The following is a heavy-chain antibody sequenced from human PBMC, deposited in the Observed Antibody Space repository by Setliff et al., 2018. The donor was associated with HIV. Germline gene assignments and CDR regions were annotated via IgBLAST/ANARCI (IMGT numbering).Heavy chain of an antibody. CDR3: TKNLYRSPWSPLDY. Sequence: GGSLRLSCVVSGLTFSTSAMSWVRQGPGKGLHWVAGISRSGVSTHYADSVKGRFTISRDNSKNTLYLQMNSLRAEDTAVYYCTKNLYRSPWSPLDYWGQGTLVTVSS. D-gene: IGHD6-19*01. CDR2: ISRSGVST. CDR1: GLTFSTSA. J-gene: IGHJ4*02. V-gene: IGHV3-23*01.